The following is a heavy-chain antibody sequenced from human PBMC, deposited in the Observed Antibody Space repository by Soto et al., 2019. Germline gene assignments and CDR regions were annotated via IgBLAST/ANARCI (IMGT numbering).Heavy chain of an antibody. CDR3: ATFLRRNLDS. Sequence: GGSLRLSCAASGFTFNNYGMSWVRQAPDKGLEWVAVVSYDGSDTYYADSVKGRFTISRDNSQNTLYLQMDSLTPEDTAVYYCATFLRRNLDSWGQGTLVTVSS. CDR2: VSYDGSDT. V-gene: IGHV3-30*03. J-gene: IGHJ4*02. CDR1: GFTFNNYG.